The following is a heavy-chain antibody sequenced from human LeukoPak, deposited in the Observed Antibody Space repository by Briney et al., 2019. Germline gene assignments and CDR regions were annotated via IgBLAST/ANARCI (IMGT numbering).Heavy chain of an antibody. CDR2: VNNNGGTT. J-gene: IGHJ6*02. D-gene: IGHD5-24*01. Sequence: GGSMRLSCSASGFIFTSYPMHWVRQAPGKGLEYVAVVNNNGGTTYYADSVKGRFTISRDNSKNTLYLQMSSLRPEDTAVYYCVRGWRNMDVWGQGTTVTVSS. CDR3: VRGWRNMDV. CDR1: GFIFTSYP. V-gene: IGHV3-64D*06.